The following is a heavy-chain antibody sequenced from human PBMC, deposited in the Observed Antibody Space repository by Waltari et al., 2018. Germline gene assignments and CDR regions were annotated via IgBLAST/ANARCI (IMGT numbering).Heavy chain of an antibody. Sequence: QVQVQQWGAGLLKPSETLSLTCAVYGGSFRGYYWSWIRQPPGKGLEWIGEINHSGSTNYNPSLKSRVTISVDTSKNQFSLKLSSVTAADTAVYYCARVVTPARYGWGMDVWGQGTTVTVSS. D-gene: IGHD3-16*01. J-gene: IGHJ6*02. CDR3: ARVVTPARYGWGMDV. CDR1: GGSFRGYY. CDR2: INHSGST. V-gene: IGHV4-34*01.